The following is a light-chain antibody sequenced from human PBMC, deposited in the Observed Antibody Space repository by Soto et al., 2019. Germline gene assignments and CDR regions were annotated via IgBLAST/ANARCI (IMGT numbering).Light chain of an antibody. CDR1: SGSVSATYY. Sequence: QTVVTQEPSFSVSPGGTVTLTCGLSSGSVSATYYPSWYQQTPGQAPRTLIYSTNTRSSGVPDRFSGSILGNKAALTITGAQADDESDYYCVLYMGSSIPVFGGGTQLTVL. CDR3: VLYMGSSIPV. V-gene: IGLV8-61*01. J-gene: IGLJ2*01. CDR2: STN.